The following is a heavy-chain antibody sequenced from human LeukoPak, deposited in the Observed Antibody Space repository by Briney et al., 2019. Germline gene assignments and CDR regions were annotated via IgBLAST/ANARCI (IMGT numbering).Heavy chain of an antibody. CDR1: GYTFTSYD. J-gene: IGHJ5*02. V-gene: IGHV1-8*03. D-gene: IGHD3-10*01. CDR2: MNPNSGNT. CDR3: ARDQMVRRLNWFDP. Sequence: ASVKVSCKASGYTFTSYDINWVRQATGQGLEWMGWMNPNSGNTGYAQKFQGRVTITRNTSISTAYIELSSLRSEDTAVYYCARDQMVRRLNWFDPWGQGTLVTVSS.